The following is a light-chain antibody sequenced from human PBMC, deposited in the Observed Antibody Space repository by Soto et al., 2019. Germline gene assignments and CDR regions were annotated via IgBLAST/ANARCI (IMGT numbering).Light chain of an antibody. CDR1: SSDVGGYNY. CDR3: SSYAGSNNYV. Sequence: QSALTQPPSASGSPGQSVTISCTGTSSDVGGYNYVSWYQQHPGKAPKLMIYEVSKRPPGVPDRFSGSKSGNTASLTVSGLQAEDEADYYCSSYAGSNNYVFGTRTKLTVL. J-gene: IGLJ1*01. V-gene: IGLV2-8*01. CDR2: EVS.